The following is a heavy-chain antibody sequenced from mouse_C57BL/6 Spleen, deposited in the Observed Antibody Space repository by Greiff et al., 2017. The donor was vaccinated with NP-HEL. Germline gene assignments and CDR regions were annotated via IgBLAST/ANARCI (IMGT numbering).Heavy chain of an antibody. Sequence: VQLQQSGAELVMPGASVKLSCKASGYTFTSYWMHWVKQRPGQGLEWIGEIDPSDSYTNYNQKFKGKSTLTVDKSSSTAYMQLSSLTSEDSAVYYCASLSYDYDDAMDYWGQGTSVTVSS. CDR1: GYTFTSYW. CDR3: ASLSYDYDDAMDY. CDR2: IDPSDSYT. V-gene: IGHV1-69*01. J-gene: IGHJ4*01. D-gene: IGHD2-4*01.